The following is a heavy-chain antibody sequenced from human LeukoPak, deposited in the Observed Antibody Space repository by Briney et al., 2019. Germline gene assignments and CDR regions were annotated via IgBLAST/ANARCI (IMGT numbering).Heavy chain of an antibody. Sequence: ASVKVSCKASGYTFTSYDINWVRQATGQGLEWMGWMNPNSGNTGYPQKFQGRVTITRNTSINTAYMELSSLRSEDSAVYYCARLSGYFSDYWGQGTLVTVSS. CDR1: GYTFTSYD. CDR2: MNPNSGNT. CDR3: ARLSGYFSDY. D-gene: IGHD3-22*01. V-gene: IGHV1-8*01. J-gene: IGHJ4*02.